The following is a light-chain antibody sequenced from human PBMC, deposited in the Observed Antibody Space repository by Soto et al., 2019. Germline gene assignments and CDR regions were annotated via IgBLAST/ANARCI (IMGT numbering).Light chain of an antibody. CDR3: QQRSNWPLT. J-gene: IGKJ5*01. Sequence: EIVVTQSPATLSSSTGETATLSCRASQSISDTLAWYQQKPGQAPRLLIYGASTRATGIPARFSGSGSGTDFTLTISSLEPEDFAVYYCQQRSNWPLTFGQGTRLEIK. CDR1: QSISDT. V-gene: IGKV3-11*01. CDR2: GAS.